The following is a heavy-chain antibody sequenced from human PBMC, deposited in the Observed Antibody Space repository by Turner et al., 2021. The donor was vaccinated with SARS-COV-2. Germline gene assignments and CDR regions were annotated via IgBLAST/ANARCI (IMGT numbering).Heavy chain of an antibody. Sequence: QVQLVQTAAEVKKPGASGKVSCYVSGYTLTELSMHWVRQAPGKGLEWMGGVDPEDGETIYAQKFQGRVTMTEDTSTDTAYMELSSLRSEDTAVYYCATCRDGYNWGAFHIWGQGTMVTVSS. CDR1: GYTLTELS. J-gene: IGHJ3*02. D-gene: IGHD5-12*01. CDR3: ATCRDGYNWGAFHI. CDR2: VDPEDGET. V-gene: IGHV1-24*01.